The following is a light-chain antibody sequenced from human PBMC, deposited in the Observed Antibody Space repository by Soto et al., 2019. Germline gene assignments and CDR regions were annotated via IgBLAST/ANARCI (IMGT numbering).Light chain of an antibody. J-gene: IGKJ5*01. Sequence: IVLTQSPDTLSLSPGERATLSCRASQSVSSNYLAWYQQKLGQAPRLLIYDASRRATGIPDRFSGSGSGTDFTLTISRLEPEDFVVYYCQQRSNWPITFGQGTRLEIK. V-gene: IGKV3D-20*02. CDR3: QQRSNWPIT. CDR1: QSVSSNY. CDR2: DAS.